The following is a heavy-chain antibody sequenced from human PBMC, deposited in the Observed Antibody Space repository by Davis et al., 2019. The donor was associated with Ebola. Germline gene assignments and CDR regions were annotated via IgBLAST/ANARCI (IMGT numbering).Heavy chain of an antibody. Sequence: GSLRLSCAASGFTVSSNYMSWVRLAPGKGPEWFGEITHTGSTNYNPSLKSRVTISVDTSKNQFSLKLSSVTAADTAVYYCARHQRRGMDVWGQGTTVTVSS. V-gene: IGHV4-34*01. CDR1: GFTVSSNY. J-gene: IGHJ6*02. D-gene: IGHD2-2*01. CDR2: ITHTGST. CDR3: ARHQRRGMDV.